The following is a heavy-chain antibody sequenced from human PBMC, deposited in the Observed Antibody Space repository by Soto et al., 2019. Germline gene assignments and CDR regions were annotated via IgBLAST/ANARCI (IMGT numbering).Heavy chain of an antibody. CDR1: GYTYTRYD. J-gene: IGHJ5*02. V-gene: IGHV1-8*01. CDR3: ARGRSAGWFDP. Sequence: GASVKVSCTDSGYTYTRYDINWVRQATGQGLEWMGWMNPNSGNTGYAQKFQGRVTMTRNTSISTAYMELSSLRSEDTAVYYCARGRSAGWFDPWGHGPLVTVSS. CDR2: MNPNSGNT.